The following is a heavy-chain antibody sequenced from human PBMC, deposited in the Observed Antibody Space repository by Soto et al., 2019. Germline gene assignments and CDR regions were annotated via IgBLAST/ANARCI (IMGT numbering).Heavy chain of an antibody. J-gene: IGHJ4*02. D-gene: IGHD3-10*01. CDR1: GFTFSSYA. Sequence: GGSLRLSCAASGFTFSSYAMSWVRQAPGKGLEWVSAISGSGGSTYYADSVKGRFTISRDNSKNTLYLQMNSLRAEDTAVYYCAKHMVRGVMSFSPFDYWGQGTLVTVSS. CDR2: ISGSGGST. CDR3: AKHMVRGVMSFSPFDY. V-gene: IGHV3-23*01.